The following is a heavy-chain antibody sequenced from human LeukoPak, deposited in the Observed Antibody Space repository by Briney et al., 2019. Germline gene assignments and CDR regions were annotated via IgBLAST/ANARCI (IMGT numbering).Heavy chain of an antibody. CDR3: AKGDHYFDY. CDR1: GFTFDDYA. Sequence: PGGSLRLSCAASGFTFDDYAMHWVRQAPGKGLEWVSGISWNSGSIGYADSVKGRFTISRDNAKHSLYLQMNSLRAEDTALHYCAKGDHYFDYWGQGTLVTVSS. V-gene: IGHV3-9*01. D-gene: IGHD2-21*01. CDR2: ISWNSGSI. J-gene: IGHJ4*02.